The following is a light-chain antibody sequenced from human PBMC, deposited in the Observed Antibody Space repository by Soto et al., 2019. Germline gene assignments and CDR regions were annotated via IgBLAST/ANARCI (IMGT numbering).Light chain of an antibody. CDR1: SSDVGGHNY. CDR3: SSFSRSTPLV. V-gene: IGLV2-14*01. J-gene: IGLJ1*01. CDR2: EVT. Sequence: QSVLTQPASVSGSPGQSITISCTGSSSDVGGHNYVSWYQQHPGKAPKLMIYEVTKRPSGVSNRFSGSKSGNTASLTISGLQAEDEADFYCSSFSRSTPLVFGTGTKVTVL.